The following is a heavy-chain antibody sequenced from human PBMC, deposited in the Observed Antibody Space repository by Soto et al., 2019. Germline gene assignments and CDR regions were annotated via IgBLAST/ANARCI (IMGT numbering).Heavy chain of an antibody. V-gene: IGHV4-59*01. CDR3: ARSSSGYYNWFDP. CDR1: DDSISSYY. D-gene: IGHD6-13*01. Sequence: SETLPLTCTVSDDSISSYYWNWIRQPPGKGLEWIGYIYYSGSTNYNPSLKSRVTISVDTSKNQFSLKLSSVTAADTAVYYCARSSSGYYNWFDPWGQGTLVTVSS. J-gene: IGHJ5*02. CDR2: IYYSGST.